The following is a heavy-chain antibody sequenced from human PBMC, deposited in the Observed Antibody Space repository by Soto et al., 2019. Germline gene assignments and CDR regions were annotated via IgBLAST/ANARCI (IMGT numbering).Heavy chain of an antibody. J-gene: IGHJ4*02. CDR3: AKDCGSGDGFDY. CDR2: ISSSSSFI. D-gene: IGHD3-10*01. CDR1: GFNFSDYS. Sequence: VQLLESGGGLVKPGGSLRLSCETSGFNFSDYSMNWVRRAPGEGLEWVAFISSSSSFIYYADSVQGRFSVSRDNARNLMYLEMTSLRVEDTATYYCAKDCGSGDGFDYCGQGILVAVTS. V-gene: IGHV3-21*01.